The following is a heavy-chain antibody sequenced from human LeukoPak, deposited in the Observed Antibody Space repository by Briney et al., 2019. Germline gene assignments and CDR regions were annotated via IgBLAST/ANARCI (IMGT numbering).Heavy chain of an antibody. J-gene: IGHJ4*02. CDR1: GGSISSSY. V-gene: IGHV4-59*01. D-gene: IGHD1-26*01. CDR3: ARGATAWVHFDS. Sequence: SETLSLTCTVSGGSISSSYWSWIRQPPGKGLEWIGYIYNSGSTSYNPFLKSRVTISLDTSKNQLSLRLSSVTAADTAVYYCARGATAWVHFDSWGQGTLVTVSS. CDR2: IYNSGST.